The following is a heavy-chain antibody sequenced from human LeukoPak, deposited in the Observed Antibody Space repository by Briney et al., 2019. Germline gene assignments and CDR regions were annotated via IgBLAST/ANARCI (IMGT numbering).Heavy chain of an antibody. D-gene: IGHD3-9*01. CDR2: ISYDGSNK. V-gene: IGHV3-30*03. CDR1: GFTFSSYG. J-gene: IGHJ4*02. CDR3: VIVRGYFDSSGSDY. Sequence: GGSLRLSCAASGFTFSSYGMHWARQAPGKGLEWVAVISYDGSNKYYADSVKGRFTISRDNSKNTLYLQMNSLRAEDTAVYYCVIVRGYFDSSGSDYWGQGTLVTVSS.